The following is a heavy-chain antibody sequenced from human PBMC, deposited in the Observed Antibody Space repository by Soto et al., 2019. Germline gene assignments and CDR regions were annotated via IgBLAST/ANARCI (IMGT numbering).Heavy chain of an antibody. D-gene: IGHD2-2*03. CDR1: GFTFSSYS. CDR2: ISSSSSYI. CDR3: ARDPGYCSSTSCPRRYPYYYGMDV. Sequence: GGSLRLSCAASGFTFSSYSMNWVRQAPGKGLEWVSSISSSSSYIYYADSVKGRFTISRDNAKNSLYLQMNSLRAEDTAVYYCARDPGYCSSTSCPRRYPYYYGMDVWGQGTTVTVSS. J-gene: IGHJ6*02. V-gene: IGHV3-21*01.